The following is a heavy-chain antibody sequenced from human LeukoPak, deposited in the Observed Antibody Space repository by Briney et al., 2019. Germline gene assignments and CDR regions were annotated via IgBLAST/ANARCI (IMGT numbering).Heavy chain of an antibody. CDR2: ILFRGAT. V-gene: IGHV4-39*07. CDR3: ARESGDTRTVNSFDF. CDR1: GDSISSYSYY. J-gene: IGHJ4*01. D-gene: IGHD2-21*01. Sequence: LETLSLTCTVSGDSISSYSYYWAWIRQPPGKGLEWIGSILFRGATYYNPSLKPRIIMSVDTSQNHFSLKLTTVTAADTAVYFCARESGDTRTVNSFDFWGRGTLITVSS.